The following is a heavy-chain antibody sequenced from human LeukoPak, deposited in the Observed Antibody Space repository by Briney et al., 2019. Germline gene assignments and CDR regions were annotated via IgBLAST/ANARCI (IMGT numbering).Heavy chain of an antibody. J-gene: IGHJ4*02. CDR2: ISSSSGTI. CDR3: AKDDYGDFDY. CDR1: RFTFSSYS. V-gene: IGHV3-48*01. D-gene: IGHD4-17*01. Sequence: GGSLRLSCAASRFTFSSYSMSWVRQAPGKGLEWVSYISSSSGTIYYADSMKGRFTISRDNSKNTLYLQMNSLRAEDTAVYYCAKDDYGDFDYWGRGTLVTVSS.